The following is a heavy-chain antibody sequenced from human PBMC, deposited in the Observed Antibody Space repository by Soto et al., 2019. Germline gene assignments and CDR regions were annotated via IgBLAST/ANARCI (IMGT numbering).Heavy chain of an antibody. CDR2: TYYRSKWYN. V-gene: IGHV6-1*01. Sequence: SQTLSLTCAISGDSVSSNSAAWNWIRQSPSRGLEWLGRTYYRSKWYNDYAVSVKSRITINPDTSKNQFSLQLNSVTPEDTAVYYCARVEYSGSYRDWYFALWGRGTLVTVSS. CDR1: GDSVSSNSAA. J-gene: IGHJ2*01. D-gene: IGHD1-26*01. CDR3: ARVEYSGSYRDWYFAL.